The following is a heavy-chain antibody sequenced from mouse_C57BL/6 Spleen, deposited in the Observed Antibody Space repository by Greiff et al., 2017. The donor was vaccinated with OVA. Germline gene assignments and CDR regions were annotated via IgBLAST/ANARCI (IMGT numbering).Heavy chain of an antibody. J-gene: IGHJ4*01. Sequence: VKLQESGAELVMPGASVKLSCKASGYTFTSYWMHWVKQRPGQGLEWIGEIDPSDSYTNYNQKFKGKSTLTVDKSSSTAYMQLSSLTSEDSAVYYCARRPYYSNYEDAMDYWGQGTSVTVSS. CDR3: ARRPYYSNYEDAMDY. CDR1: GYTFTSYW. D-gene: IGHD2-5*01. V-gene: IGHV1-69*01. CDR2: IDPSDSYT.